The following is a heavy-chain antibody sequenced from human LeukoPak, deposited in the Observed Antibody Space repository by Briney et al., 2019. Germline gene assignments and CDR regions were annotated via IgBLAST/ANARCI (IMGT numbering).Heavy chain of an antibody. CDR3: ARTAMSITMVRGVTYYYYYMDV. J-gene: IGHJ6*03. CDR2: TYYRSKWYN. V-gene: IGHV6-1*01. D-gene: IGHD3-10*01. CDR1: GDSVSSNNGA. Sequence: SQTLSVTCAISGDSVSSNNGAWNWIRQSPSRGLEWLGRTYYRSKWYNDYAVSMKGRITSNPDTSKNQFSLQLSSVTAADTAVYYCARTAMSITMVRGVTYYYYYMDVWGKGTTVTVSS.